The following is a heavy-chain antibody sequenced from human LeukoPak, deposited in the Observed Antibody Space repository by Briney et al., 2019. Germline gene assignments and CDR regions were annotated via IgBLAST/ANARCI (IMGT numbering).Heavy chain of an antibody. CDR2: FDPEDGAT. Sequence: ASVKVSCRVSGYTLTELSMHWVRQAPGKGLEWMGGFDPEDGATIYAQKFQGRVTMTEDTSTDTAYMELSSLRSEDTAVYYCATVVLYSGYYFDYWRQGTLVTVSS. V-gene: IGHV1-24*01. J-gene: IGHJ4*02. CDR3: ATVVLYSGYYFDY. CDR1: GYTLTELS. D-gene: IGHD5-12*01.